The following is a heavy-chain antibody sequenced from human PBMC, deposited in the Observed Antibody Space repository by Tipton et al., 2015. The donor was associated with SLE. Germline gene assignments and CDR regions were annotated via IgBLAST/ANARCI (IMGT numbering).Heavy chain of an antibody. J-gene: IGHJ5*02. CDR3: ARHGGATPFDP. V-gene: IGHV4-28*01. Sequence: TLSLTCDVSIYSISSSHYWGWIRQPPGKGLEWLGLIYYGGSTYYNPSLRSRVTISVDTSKDQFSLRLSSVTAADTAVYYCARHGGATPFDPWGQGTLVTVSS. D-gene: IGHD4/OR15-4a*01. CDR2: IYYGGST. CDR1: IYSISSSHY.